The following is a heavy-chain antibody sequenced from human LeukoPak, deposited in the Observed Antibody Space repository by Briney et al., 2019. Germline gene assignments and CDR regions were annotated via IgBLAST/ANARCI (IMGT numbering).Heavy chain of an antibody. J-gene: IGHJ4*02. V-gene: IGHV3-7*01. CDR3: AIIPRAAAGPSARSPFHY. CDR2: INPDGRDT. CDR1: GFTFNSCW. D-gene: IGHD6-13*01. Sequence: GGSLRLSCVVSGFTFNSCWMNWVRQAPGKGLEWVAHINPDGRDTYYVDSVKGRFTISRDNAKNSLYLQMNSLRAEDTAVYYCAIIPRAAAGPSARSPFHYWGQGTLVTVSS.